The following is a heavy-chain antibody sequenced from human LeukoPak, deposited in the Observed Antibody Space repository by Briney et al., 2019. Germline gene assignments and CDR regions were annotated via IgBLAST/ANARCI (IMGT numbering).Heavy chain of an antibody. CDR2: INSYGSIT. CDR1: RFTFSNYW. V-gene: IGHV3-74*01. J-gene: IGHJ4*02. CDR3: VRGNYFNY. Sequence: PGGSLRLSCAASRFTFSNYWMHWVRQTPGKGLVWVSHINSYGSITDYADSVKGRFTISRDNAKNTLYLQMNSLRAEDTAVYYCVRGNYFNYWGQGTLVTVSS.